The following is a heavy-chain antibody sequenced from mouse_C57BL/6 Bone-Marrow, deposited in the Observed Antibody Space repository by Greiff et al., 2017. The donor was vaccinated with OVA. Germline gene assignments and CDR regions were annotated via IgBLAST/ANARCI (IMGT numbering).Heavy chain of an antibody. CDR2: ISDGGSYT. J-gene: IGHJ1*03. D-gene: IGHD1-1*01. CDR3: ARPPSARSYDWYFDV. Sequence: EVKLVESGGGLVKPGGSLKLSCAASGFTFSSYAMSWVRQTPEKRLEWVATISDGGSYTYYPDKGKGRFTISRDNAKNNLYLQLSHLKSEDTAMYYCARPPSARSYDWYFDVWGTAPTVTVSS. CDR1: GFTFSSYA. V-gene: IGHV5-4*03.